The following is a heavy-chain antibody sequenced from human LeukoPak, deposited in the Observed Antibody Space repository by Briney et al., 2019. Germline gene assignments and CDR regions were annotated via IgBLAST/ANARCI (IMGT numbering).Heavy chain of an antibody. CDR2: ISGSGGST. V-gene: IGHV3-23*01. D-gene: IGHD1-26*01. CDR3: ASSGSYYLKYFQH. Sequence: GGSLRLSCAASGFTFSSYGMSWVRQAPGKGLEWVSAISGSGGSTYYADSVKGRFTISRDNSKNTLYLQMNSLRAEDTAVYYCASSGSYYLKYFQHWGQGTLVTVSS. J-gene: IGHJ1*01. CDR1: GFTFSSYG.